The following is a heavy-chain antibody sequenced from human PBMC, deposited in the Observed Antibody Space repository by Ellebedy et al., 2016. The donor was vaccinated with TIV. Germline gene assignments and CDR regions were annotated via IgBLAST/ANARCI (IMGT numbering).Heavy chain of an antibody. CDR2: IWNDGSNK. V-gene: IGHV3-33*06. CDR3: VKAWGD. J-gene: IGHJ4*02. Sequence: GESLKISCAASGFTFNSYGIHWVRQAPGKGLEWVAVIWNDGSNKYYADPVKGRFSIYRDNSKNTLSLQMNSLRVEDTAVYYCVKAWGDWGQGTLVTVSS. D-gene: IGHD3-16*01. CDR1: GFTFNSYG.